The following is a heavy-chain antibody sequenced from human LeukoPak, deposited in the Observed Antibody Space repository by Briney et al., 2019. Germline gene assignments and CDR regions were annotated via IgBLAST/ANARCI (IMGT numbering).Heavy chain of an antibody. J-gene: IGHJ6*03. CDR3: ARRARYDFWSGYYKGYYYYMDV. D-gene: IGHD3-3*01. V-gene: IGHV4-34*01. CDR2: INHSGST. CDR1: GGSFSGYY. Sequence: SETLSLTCVVYGGSFSGYYWSWIRQPPGKGLEWIGEINHSGSTNYNPSLKSRVTISVDTSKNQFSLKLSSVTAADTAVYYCARRARYDFWSGYYKGYYYYMDVWGKGTTVTVSS.